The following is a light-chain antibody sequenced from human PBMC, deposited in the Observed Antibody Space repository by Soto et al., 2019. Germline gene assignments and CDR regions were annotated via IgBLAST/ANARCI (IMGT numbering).Light chain of an antibody. V-gene: IGKV1-5*01. CDR3: QQYHNYPRT. CDR1: QSISSS. J-gene: IGKJ1*01. CDR2: DAS. Sequence: DGQMTQSPSTLSAFVGDRVTITCRASQSISSSLAWYQQKPGKAPKFLIYDASSLESGVPSRFSGSGSGTEFTLTISNLQPDDFATYFCQQYHNYPRTFGQGTKVDIK.